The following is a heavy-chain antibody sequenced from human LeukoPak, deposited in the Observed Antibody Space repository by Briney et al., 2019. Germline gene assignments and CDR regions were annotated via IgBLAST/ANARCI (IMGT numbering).Heavy chain of an antibody. V-gene: IGHV3-48*03. CDR2: ISSSGSTI. D-gene: IGHD6-19*01. CDR1: GFTFSSYE. CDR3: ARDIRVAVAGTRGYNWFDP. Sequence: PGGSLRLSCAASGFTFSSYEMNWVRQAPGKGLEWVSYISSSGSTIYYADSVKGRFTISRDNAKNSLYLQMNSLRAEDTAVYYCARDIRVAVAGTRGYNWFDPWGQGTLVTISS. J-gene: IGHJ5*02.